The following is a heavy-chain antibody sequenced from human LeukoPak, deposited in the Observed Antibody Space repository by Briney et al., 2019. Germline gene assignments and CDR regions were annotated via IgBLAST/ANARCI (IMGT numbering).Heavy chain of an antibody. CDR3: AVGGVKNSDAFDI. D-gene: IGHD4-23*01. CDR2: IYYSGST. Sequence: SETLSLTCTVSGYSISSGYYWGWIRQPPGKGLEWIGSIYYSGSTYYNPSLKSRVTISVDRSKNQFSLKLSSVTAADTAVYYCAVGGVKNSDAFDIWGQGTMVTVSS. CDR1: GYSISSGYY. V-gene: IGHV4-38-2*02. J-gene: IGHJ3*02.